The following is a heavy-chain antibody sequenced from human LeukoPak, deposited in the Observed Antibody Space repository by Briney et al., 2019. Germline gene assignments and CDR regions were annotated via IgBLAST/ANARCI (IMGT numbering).Heavy chain of an antibody. D-gene: IGHD3-3*01. CDR3: ARAGYDFWSGYPDYMDV. Sequence: SETLSLTCTVSGGSISSHYWSWIRQPPGKGLEWIGYIYYSGGTNYNPSLKSRVTISVDTSKNQFSPKLSSVTAADTAVYYCARAGYDFWSGYPDYMDVWGKGTTVTVSS. CDR1: GGSISSHY. CDR2: IYYSGGT. J-gene: IGHJ6*03. V-gene: IGHV4-59*11.